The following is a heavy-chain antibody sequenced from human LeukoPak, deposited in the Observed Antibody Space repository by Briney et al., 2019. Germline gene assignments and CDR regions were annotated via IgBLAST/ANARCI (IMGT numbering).Heavy chain of an antibody. CDR1: GGSISSYY. CDR3: ARYVSSGLDH. V-gene: IGHV4-59*01. D-gene: IGHD3-22*01. Sequence: SETLSLTCTVSGGSISSYYWSWIRQPPGKGLEWIGYIYYSGSTNYNPSLTSRVTISVDTSNNQFSLKLSSATAADTAVYYCARYVSSGLDHWGQGTLVTVSS. J-gene: IGHJ4*02. CDR2: IYYSGST.